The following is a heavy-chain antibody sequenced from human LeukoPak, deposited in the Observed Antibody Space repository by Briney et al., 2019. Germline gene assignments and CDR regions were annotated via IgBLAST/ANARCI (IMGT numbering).Heavy chain of an antibody. CDR1: GYTFTSYG. CDR2: ISAYNGNT. Sequence: ASVTVSYKASGYTFTSYGISWVRQAPGQGLEGMGWISAYNGNTNYAQKLQGRVTMTTDTSTSTAYMELRSLRSDDTAVYYCASTAVAGQGWFDPWGQGTLVTVSS. J-gene: IGHJ5*02. CDR3: ASTAVAGQGWFDP. V-gene: IGHV1-18*01. D-gene: IGHD6-19*01.